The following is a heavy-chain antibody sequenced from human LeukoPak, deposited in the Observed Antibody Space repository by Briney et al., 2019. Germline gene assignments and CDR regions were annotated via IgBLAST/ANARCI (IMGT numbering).Heavy chain of an antibody. CDR2: IKNDGITT. Sequence: GGTLRLSCAASGFTFRTSWMHWVRQAPGKGLVWVSLIKNDGITTTYADSVKGRFAISRDNAMNTVFLQMNSLRAEDTAVYYCVRDVGYSAYDWGQGPLVTVSS. V-gene: IGHV3-74*01. J-gene: IGHJ4*02. D-gene: IGHD5-12*01. CDR1: GFTFRTSW. CDR3: VRDVGYSAYD.